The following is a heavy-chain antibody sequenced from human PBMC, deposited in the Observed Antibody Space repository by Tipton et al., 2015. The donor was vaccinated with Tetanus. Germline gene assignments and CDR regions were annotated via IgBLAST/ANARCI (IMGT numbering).Heavy chain of an antibody. Sequence: TLSLTCTVSGTSISRSGHYWTWVRQPPGKEPEWVGYVYHSGATNYHPSLKSRLAISVDTSKNQFSLNLRSVITADTALYYCARGVPYSTTMGSDWFDPWGQGTLVTVSS. CDR1: GTSISRSGHY. V-gene: IGHV4-61*08. J-gene: IGHJ5*02. CDR3: ARGVPYSTTMGSDWFDP. D-gene: IGHD2-2*01. CDR2: VYHSGAT.